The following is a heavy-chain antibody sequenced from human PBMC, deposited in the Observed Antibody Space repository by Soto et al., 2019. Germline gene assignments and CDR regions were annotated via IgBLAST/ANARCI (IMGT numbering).Heavy chain of an antibody. CDR1: GFTFSNYG. CDR3: ARDDDRPDNGLDM. V-gene: IGHV3-30*19. D-gene: IGHD2-8*01. Sequence: QVQLVESGGGVVQPGRSLRLSCAASGFTFSNYGMHWVRQAPGKGLEWLAVILNDGGDQNYGDSVKGRFTISRDNSKNTLYLQINILRVEETAVYYCARDDDRPDNGLDMWGQGTMVTVSS. J-gene: IGHJ3*02. CDR2: ILNDGGDQ.